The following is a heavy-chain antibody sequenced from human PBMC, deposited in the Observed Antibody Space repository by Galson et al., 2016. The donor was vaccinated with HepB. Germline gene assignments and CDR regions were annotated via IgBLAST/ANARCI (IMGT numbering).Heavy chain of an antibody. J-gene: IGHJ4*02. D-gene: IGHD6-13*01. CDR3: AKGRSAIAAAGLNY. V-gene: IGHV3-53*01. Sequence: SLRLSCAVSGLIISTNYMSWVRQAPGSGLEWVSVIYGGGSTFYADSVKGRFTISRDNSNNTLFLQMNSLRVEDTAVYYCAKGRSAIAAAGLNYWGQGTLVTVSS. CDR1: GLIISTNY. CDR2: IYGGGST.